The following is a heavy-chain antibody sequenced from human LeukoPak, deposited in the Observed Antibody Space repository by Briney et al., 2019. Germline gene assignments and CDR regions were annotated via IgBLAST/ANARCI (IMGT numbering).Heavy chain of an antibody. V-gene: IGHV3-30*02. CDR3: AKDRSGRVGFDWLLSEYYFDY. D-gene: IGHD3-9*01. J-gene: IGHJ4*02. CDR2: IRYDGSNK. CDR1: GFTFSSYG. Sequence: PGGSLRLSCAASGFTFSSYGMHWVRQAPGKGLEWEAFIRYDGSNKYYADSVKGRFTISRDNSKNTLYLQMNSLRAEDTAVYYCAKDRSGRVGFDWLLSEYYFDYWGQGTLVTVSS.